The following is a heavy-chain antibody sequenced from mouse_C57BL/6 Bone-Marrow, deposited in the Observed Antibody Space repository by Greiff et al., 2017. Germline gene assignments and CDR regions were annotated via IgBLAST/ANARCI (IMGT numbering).Heavy chain of an antibody. CDR1: GYTFTNYW. CDR3: ASGTTVPFAY. D-gene: IGHD1-1*01. Sequence: VQLQQSGAELVRPGTSVKMSCKASGYTFTNYWIGWAKQRPGHGLEWIGDIYPGGGDTNYNEKFKGKATLTADKSSSTASMQCSSLTSEDSAIYCCASGTTVPFAYWGQGTLVTVSA. CDR2: IYPGGGDT. J-gene: IGHJ3*01. V-gene: IGHV1-63*01.